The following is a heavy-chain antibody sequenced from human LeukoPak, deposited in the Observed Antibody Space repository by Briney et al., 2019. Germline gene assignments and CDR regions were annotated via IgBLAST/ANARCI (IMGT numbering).Heavy chain of an antibody. CDR1: GFTFTSYN. D-gene: IGHD3-22*01. V-gene: IGHV3-21*01. Sequence: PGGSLRLSCAASGFTFTSYNMNWVRQAPGKGLEWVSSISSSSNYIYYADSVKGRFTISRDNSKNTLYLQMNSLRAEDTAVYYCAKDGGGYYPSYYYYMDVWGKGTTVTISS. CDR2: ISSSSNYI. CDR3: AKDGGGYYPSYYYYMDV. J-gene: IGHJ6*03.